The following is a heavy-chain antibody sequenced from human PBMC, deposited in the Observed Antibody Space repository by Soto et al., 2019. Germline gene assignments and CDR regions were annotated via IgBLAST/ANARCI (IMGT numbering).Heavy chain of an antibody. D-gene: IGHD4-17*01. Sequence: PSETLSLTCSVSDDSINSDKYYWGWIRQPPGKGLEWIGSIYYRGNAYYNPSLQTRVTISVDKSKSQFSLKLSSVTAADTAVYYCARGRDGDYVFDAFDIWGQGTMVTVSS. V-gene: IGHV4-39*07. CDR1: DDSINSDKYY. CDR2: IYYRGNA. J-gene: IGHJ3*02. CDR3: ARGRDGDYVFDAFDI.